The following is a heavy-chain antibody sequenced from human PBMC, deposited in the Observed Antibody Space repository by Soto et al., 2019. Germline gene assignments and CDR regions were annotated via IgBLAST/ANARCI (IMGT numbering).Heavy chain of an antibody. J-gene: IGHJ4*02. CDR3: ARSARRENDY. CDR2: ISSNGESTYHTGAT. CDR1: GFNFRSYA. V-gene: IGHV3-23*01. D-gene: IGHD6-6*01. Sequence: PGGSLRLSCTASGFNFRSYAMSWVRQAPGKGLEWVSIISSNGESTYHTGATYYADSVRGRFTISRDNSKKTLYLQMSSLRADDTAVYYCARSARRENDYWGQGTLVTVSS.